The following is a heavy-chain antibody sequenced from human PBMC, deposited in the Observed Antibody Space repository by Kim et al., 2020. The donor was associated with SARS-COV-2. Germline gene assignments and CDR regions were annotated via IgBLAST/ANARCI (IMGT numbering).Heavy chain of an antibody. CDR3: ASSIAVADTLAFDI. Sequence: ASVKVSCKASGYSFTGYYIHWVRQAPGQGLEWMGRINPNSGDTNSAQRFQGRVKLTRDTSISTAYMELSSLISDDTAVYYCASSIAVADTLAFDIRGQGT. D-gene: IGHD6-19*01. CDR1: GYSFTGYY. J-gene: IGHJ3*02. CDR2: INPNSGDT. V-gene: IGHV1-2*06.